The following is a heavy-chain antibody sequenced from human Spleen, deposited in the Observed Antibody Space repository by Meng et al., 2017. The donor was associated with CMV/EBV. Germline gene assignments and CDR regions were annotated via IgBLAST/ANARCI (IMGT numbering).Heavy chain of an antibody. D-gene: IGHD3-10*01. CDR1: GYSISSGYY. CDR3: AKTQLLWFGKSVV. CDR2: IYHSGIT. V-gene: IGHV4-38-2*02. J-gene: IGHJ4*02. Sequence: GSLRLSCTVSGYSISSGYYWGWIRQPPGKGLEWIGSIYHSGITFYNPSLKSRITISVDTSKNFSSLNLSSVTAADTAVYYCAKTQLLWFGKSVVWGQGTLVTVFS.